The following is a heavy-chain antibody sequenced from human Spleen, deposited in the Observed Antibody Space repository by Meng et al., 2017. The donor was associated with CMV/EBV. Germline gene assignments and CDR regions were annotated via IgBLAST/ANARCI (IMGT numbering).Heavy chain of an antibody. CDR1: GDSISSGLYY. CDR2: IYYTGKT. J-gene: IGHJ5*02. CDR3: AGQLLPNWFGA. Sequence: CSVSGDSISSGLYYWTWIRQHPEQGLEWIGNIYYTGKTYHKPSLKSRLTLSIDTSKNQFSLTLTSVTAADTAVYFCAGQLLPNWFGAWGQGILVTVSS. D-gene: IGHD2-15*01. V-gene: IGHV4-31*03.